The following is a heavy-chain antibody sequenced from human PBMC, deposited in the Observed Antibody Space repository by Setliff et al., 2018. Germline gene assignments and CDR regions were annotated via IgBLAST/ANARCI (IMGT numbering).Heavy chain of an antibody. J-gene: IGHJ4*02. D-gene: IGHD2-21*02. V-gene: IGHV3-53*01. CDR3: ARSENCGNTHCSPYDY. Sequence: SGGSLRLSCAASGGFTVRSNYMAWVRQAPGRGLDWVSILYHGGRAFYADSVRGRFTISRDISQNTLYLQMYSLRVEDTAIYYCARSENCGNTHCSPYDYWGQGALVTVS. CDR1: GGFTVRSNY. CDR2: LYHGGRA.